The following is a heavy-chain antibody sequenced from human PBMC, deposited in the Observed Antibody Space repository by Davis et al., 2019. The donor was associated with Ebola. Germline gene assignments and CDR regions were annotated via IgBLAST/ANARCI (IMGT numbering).Heavy chain of an antibody. CDR1: AFIFSSYV. V-gene: IGHV3-23*01. J-gene: IGHJ3*02. Sequence: GESLKISCAASAFIFSSYVMSCVRQPPGKGLEWVSTLVTSGDTYYADSVKGRFTISSDNSKNTLYLQMNGLRVEDTAIYYCAKDTTNIWFDIWGQGTMVTVSS. CDR3: AKDTTNIWFDI. CDR2: LVTSGDT. D-gene: IGHD1-26*01.